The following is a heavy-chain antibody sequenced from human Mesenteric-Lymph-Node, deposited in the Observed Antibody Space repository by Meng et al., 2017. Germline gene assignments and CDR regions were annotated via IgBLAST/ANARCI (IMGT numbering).Heavy chain of an antibody. Sequence: GESLKISCAASGFTFSTYWMHWVRQAPGKGLVWVSRINTDGRTTFSADSVKGRFTISRDNAYASLYLQMNTLRPEDTAVYYCARDIMIRGQGTLVTVSS. D-gene: IGHD3-16*01. CDR2: INTDGRTT. CDR3: ARDIMI. J-gene: IGHJ4*02. V-gene: IGHV3-74*01. CDR1: GFTFSTYW.